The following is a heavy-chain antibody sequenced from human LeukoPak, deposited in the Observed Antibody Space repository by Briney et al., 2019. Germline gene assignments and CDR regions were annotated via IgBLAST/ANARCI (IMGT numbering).Heavy chain of an antibody. CDR3: ATLNNMADAFDI. CDR1: GCTLTELS. Sequence: GASVKVSCKVSGCTLTELSMHWVRQAPGKGLEWMGGFDPEDGEKIYAQKFQGRVTMTEDTSTDTAYMELSSLRSEDTAVYYCATLNNMADAFDIWGQGTMVTVSS. D-gene: IGHD2/OR15-2a*01. J-gene: IGHJ3*02. CDR2: FDPEDGEK. V-gene: IGHV1-24*01.